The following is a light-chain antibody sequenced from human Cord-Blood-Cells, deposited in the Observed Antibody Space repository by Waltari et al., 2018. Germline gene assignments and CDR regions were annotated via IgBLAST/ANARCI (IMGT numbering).Light chain of an antibody. CDR3: MQALQTRIT. CDR1: QSLLHSNGYNY. V-gene: IGKV2-28*01. Sequence: DIVMTQSPLSLPITPGERASISCRSSQSLLHSNGYNYLDWYLQKPGQSPQLLIYLGSNRASGVPDRFSGSGSGTDFTLKISRVEAEDVGVYYCMQALQTRITFGQGTRLEIK. J-gene: IGKJ5*01. CDR2: LGS.